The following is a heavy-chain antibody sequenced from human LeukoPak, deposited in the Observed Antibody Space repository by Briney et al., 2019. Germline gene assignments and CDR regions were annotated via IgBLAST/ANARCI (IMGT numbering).Heavy chain of an antibody. CDR3: ARDSYYDA. Sequence: SETLSLTCAVYGGSSSGYYWSWIRQPPGKGLEWIGEINHSGSTNYNPSLKSRVTISVDTSKNQCSLKLSSVTAADTAVYYCARDSYYDAWGKGTTVTVSS. CDR2: INHSGST. J-gene: IGHJ6*04. CDR1: GGSSSGYY. V-gene: IGHV4-34*01. D-gene: IGHD3-22*01.